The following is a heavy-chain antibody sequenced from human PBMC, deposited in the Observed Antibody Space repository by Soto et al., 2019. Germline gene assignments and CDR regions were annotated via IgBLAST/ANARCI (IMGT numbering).Heavy chain of an antibody. V-gene: IGHV1-18*01. Sequence: QVQLVQSGGEVKQPGASVKVSCKTSGYTFTSYGISWVRQAPGQGLEWMGWISGYNGDTKYVQKFQGRVTLTTDTSTNTAYMEVRSLRADDTAVYYCARDWVGDLAYWGQGTLVNVS. CDR1: GYTFTSYG. J-gene: IGHJ4*02. CDR3: ARDWVGDLAY. D-gene: IGHD4-17*01. CDR2: ISGYNGDT.